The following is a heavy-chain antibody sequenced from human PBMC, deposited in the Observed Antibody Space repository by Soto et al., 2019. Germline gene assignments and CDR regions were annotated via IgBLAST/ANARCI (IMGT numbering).Heavy chain of an antibody. J-gene: IGHJ6*02. V-gene: IGHV1-18*01. Sequence: ASVKVSCKASGYTFTNYAINWVRQAPGQGLEWMGWISAYNGNPNYAQKLQDRVTMTTDTSTSTVYVEMRSLRSDDTAVYYCASSPITIVRGIDYGMDVWGQGTTVTVSS. CDR1: GYTFTNYA. CDR2: ISAYNGNP. D-gene: IGHD3-10*01. CDR3: ASSPITIVRGIDYGMDV.